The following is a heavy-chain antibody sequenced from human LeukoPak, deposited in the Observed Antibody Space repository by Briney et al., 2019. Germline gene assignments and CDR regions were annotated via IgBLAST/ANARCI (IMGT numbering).Heavy chain of an antibody. CDR2: ISYSGTT. Sequence: PSATLSLTCTVSGGSISSGGYYWSWIRQHPGKGLEWIGYISYSGTTYYNPSLKSRVTISIDTSKSQFSLKLSSVTAADTAVYYCARDASGYYLFDYWGQGTLVTVSS. J-gene: IGHJ4*02. CDR3: ARDASGYYLFDY. CDR1: GGSISSGGYY. V-gene: IGHV4-31*03. D-gene: IGHD3-22*01.